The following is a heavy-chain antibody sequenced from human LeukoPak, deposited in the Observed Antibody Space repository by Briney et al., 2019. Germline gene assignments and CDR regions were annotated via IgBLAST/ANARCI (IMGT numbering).Heavy chain of an antibody. D-gene: IGHD3-16*01. J-gene: IGHJ6*03. CDR1: GYTFTGYY. V-gene: IGHV1-2*02. Sequence: ASVKVSCKASGYTFTGYYMHWVRQAPGQRLEWMGWINPNSGGTNYAQKLQGRVTMTRDTSISTAYMELSRLRSDDTAVYYCARSRLDGYYMDVWGKGTTVTVSS. CDR2: INPNSGGT. CDR3: ARSRLDGYYMDV.